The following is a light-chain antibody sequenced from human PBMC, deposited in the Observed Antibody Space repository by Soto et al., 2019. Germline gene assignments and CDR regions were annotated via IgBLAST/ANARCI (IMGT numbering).Light chain of an antibody. CDR1: QSVISK. J-gene: IGKJ5*01. CDR2: GAS. V-gene: IGKV3-20*01. CDR3: QQYGGAIT. Sequence: EIVLTQSPATLSLSPGARATLSCRASQSVISKLAWYQQKPGQAPKLLIYGASTRAAGFPDRFIGSGSGTDFTLTISRLEREDFAVYYCQQYGGAITFGQGTRLEIK.